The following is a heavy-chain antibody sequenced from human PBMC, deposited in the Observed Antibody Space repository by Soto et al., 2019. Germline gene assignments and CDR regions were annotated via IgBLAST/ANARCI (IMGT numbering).Heavy chain of an antibody. D-gene: IGHD4-4*01. V-gene: IGHV3-23*01. CDR3: AKTGPDYSNFAPFDY. CDR1: GFTFSSYA. CDR2: ISGSGGST. J-gene: IGHJ4*02. Sequence: GGSLRLSCAASGFTFSSYAMSWVRQAPGKGLEWVSAISGSGGSTYYADSVKGRFTISRDNSKNTLYLQMNSLRAEDTAVYYGAKTGPDYSNFAPFDYWGQGTLVTVSS.